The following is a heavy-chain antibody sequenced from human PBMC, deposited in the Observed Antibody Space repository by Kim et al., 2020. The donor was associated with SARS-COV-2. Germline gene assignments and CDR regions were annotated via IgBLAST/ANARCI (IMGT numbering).Heavy chain of an antibody. V-gene: IGHV4-59*01. J-gene: IGHJ4*02. Sequence: SETLSLTCTVSSDSISSYYWSWIRQLPGKGLECLGYIYYSGSTDYNPSLKSRVTISWDTSKNQVSLDVTSVSAADTAVYYCTRSEGRGSWHQFDYWGQGMLVTVSS. CDR2: IYYSGST. CDR1: SDSISSYY. CDR3: TRSEGRGSWHQFDY. D-gene: IGHD6-13*01.